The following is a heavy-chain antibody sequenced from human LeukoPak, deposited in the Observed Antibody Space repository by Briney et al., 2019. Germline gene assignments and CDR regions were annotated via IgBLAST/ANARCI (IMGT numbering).Heavy chain of an antibody. CDR3: GRGGYSRSLEPPPWFDT. D-gene: IGHD6-13*01. J-gene: IGHJ5*02. V-gene: IGHV3-21*01. CDR1: GFPLRRCC. CDR2: LSSSSSYK. Sequence: PGVALRLLQAASGFPLRRCCKNWARQPSGKGLEDVSSLSSSSSYKYTADSVKGRFTISRDNAKTSLYLQMNSLRAEATAGYYCGRGGYSRSLEPPPWFDTCGQGTLVTVSS.